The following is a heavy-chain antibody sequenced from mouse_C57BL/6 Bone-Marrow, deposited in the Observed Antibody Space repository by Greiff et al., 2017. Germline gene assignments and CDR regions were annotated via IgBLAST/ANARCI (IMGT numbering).Heavy chain of an antibody. V-gene: IGHV1-53*01. CDR2: INPSNGGT. Sequence: QVQLQQPGTELVKPGASVKLSCKASGYTFTSYWMHWVKQRPGQGLEWIGNINPSNGGTNYNEKFKSKATLTVDKSSRTAYMQLSSLTSEDSAVYYCARSYYGSSFYYYAMDYWGQGTSVTVSS. D-gene: IGHD1-1*01. CDR1: GYTFTSYW. CDR3: ARSYYGSSFYYYAMDY. J-gene: IGHJ4*01.